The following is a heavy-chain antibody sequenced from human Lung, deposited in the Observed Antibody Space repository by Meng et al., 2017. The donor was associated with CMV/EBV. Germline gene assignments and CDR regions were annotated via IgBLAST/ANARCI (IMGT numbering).Heavy chain of an antibody. CDR1: GGSINTYY. Sequence: SETXSLXCNVSGGSINTYYWSWIRQTPGKGLEWIGEIRHSGDTTNYNPSLKSRVTISIDTSKKQFSLKLSAVTAADTAVYYCARQYSSAYYPDYGGQGTLVTVSS. J-gene: IGHJ4*02. V-gene: IGHV4-34*01. CDR2: IRHSGDTT. D-gene: IGHD6-6*01. CDR3: ARQYSSAYYPDY.